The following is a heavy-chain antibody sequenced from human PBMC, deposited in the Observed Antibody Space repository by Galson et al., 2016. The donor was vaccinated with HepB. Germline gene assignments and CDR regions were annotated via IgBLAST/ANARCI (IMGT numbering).Heavy chain of an antibody. D-gene: IGHD2-2*01. CDR3: ARGRGYCSSPSCNYYYYYMDV. J-gene: IGHJ6*03. CDR1: GLRFSSYG. CDR2: ISHDGRKK. Sequence: SLRLSCAASGLRFSSYGMHWVRQAPGKGLEWVAVISHDGRKKYYGDSVQGRFTISRDNSKNTLYLQMNSLRAEDTAVYYCARGRGYCSSPSCNYYYYYMDVWGKGTTVTVSS. V-gene: IGHV3-30*03.